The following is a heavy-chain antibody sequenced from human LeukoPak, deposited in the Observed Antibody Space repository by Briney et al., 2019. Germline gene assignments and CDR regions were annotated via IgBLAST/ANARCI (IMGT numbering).Heavy chain of an antibody. D-gene: IGHD2-2*01. CDR1: GGSFSGYY. J-gene: IGHJ6*03. CDR3: ARGSLWSSISINQYYYYYYMDV. V-gene: IGHV4-34*01. CDR2: INHSGST. Sequence: KSSETLSLTCAVYGGSFSGYYWSWIRQPPGKGLEWIGEINHSGSTNYNPSLKSRVTISVDTSKNQFSLKLSSVTAADTAVYYCARGSLWSSISINQYYYYYYMDVWGKGTTVTVSS.